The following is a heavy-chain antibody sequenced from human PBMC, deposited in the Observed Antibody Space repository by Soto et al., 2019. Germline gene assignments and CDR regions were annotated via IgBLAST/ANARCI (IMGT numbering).Heavy chain of an antibody. CDR2: IESDGSST. Sequence: EVQLVESGGGLVQPGGSLRLPFAASGFTFSRYWMHWVRQAPGKGLVWVSRIESDGSSTRYADSVKGRFTISRDNAKNTLYLQMNSLRAEDTAVYYCATEGDYGGHDFDYWGQGALVTVSS. CDR1: GFTFSRYW. D-gene: IGHD4-17*01. V-gene: IGHV3-74*01. J-gene: IGHJ4*02. CDR3: ATEGDYGGHDFDY.